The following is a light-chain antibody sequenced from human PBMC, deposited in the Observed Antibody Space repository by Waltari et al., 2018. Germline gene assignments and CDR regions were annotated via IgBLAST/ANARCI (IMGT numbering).Light chain of an antibody. CDR1: QSISTF. V-gene: IGKV1-39*01. J-gene: IGKJ4*01. CDR2: GAS. Sequence: DIELTLSRSSLTASVGDRVTITCRASQSISTFLNWYQHKPGEAPKLLISGASNLRSGVPSRFSGSGSGTSFTLTITSLQPEDFASYYCQQFYSTPGLSFGGGTKVEIK. CDR3: QQFYSTPGLS.